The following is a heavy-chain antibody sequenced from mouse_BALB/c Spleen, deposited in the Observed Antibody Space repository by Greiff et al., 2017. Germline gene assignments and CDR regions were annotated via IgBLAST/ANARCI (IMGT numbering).Heavy chain of an antibody. V-gene: IGHV1-54*01. CDR2: INPGSGGT. CDR3: ARRDYAMDY. CDR1: GYAFTNYL. Sequence: QVTLKVSGAELVRPGTSVKVSCKASGYAFTNYLIEWVKQRPGQGLEWIGVINPGSGGTNYNEKFKGKATLTADKSSSTAYMQLSSLTSDDSAVYFCARRDYAMDYWGQGTSVTVSS. J-gene: IGHJ4*01.